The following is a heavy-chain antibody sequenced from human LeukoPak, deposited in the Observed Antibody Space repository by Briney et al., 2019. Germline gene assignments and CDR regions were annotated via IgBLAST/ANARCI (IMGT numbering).Heavy chain of an antibody. V-gene: IGHV1-2*02. CDR2: INPNSGGT. CDR3: ARGRSAAGTSMVDY. CDR1: GYTFIAYY. Sequence: ASVKVSCKASGYTFIAYYMHWVRQAPGQGLEWMGWINPNSGGTNYAQKFQGRVTMTRDTSISTAYMELSRLRSDDTAVYYCARGRSAAGTSMVDYWGQGTLVTVSS. D-gene: IGHD6-13*01. J-gene: IGHJ4*02.